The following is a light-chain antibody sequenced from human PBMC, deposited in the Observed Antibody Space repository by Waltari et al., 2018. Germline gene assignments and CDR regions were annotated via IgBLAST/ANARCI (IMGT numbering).Light chain of an antibody. J-gene: IGKJ1*01. CDR3: QQYNSWPT. Sequence: MTQSPATLSVSLGERVTLSCRAGQYVSNNLAWYQQQPVQAPRLLISGASTRATAIPSRFSGSASGTEFTLTISSLQSEDAAVYYCQQYNSWPTFGQGTKVEV. CDR2: GAS. V-gene: IGKV3-15*01. CDR1: QYVSNN.